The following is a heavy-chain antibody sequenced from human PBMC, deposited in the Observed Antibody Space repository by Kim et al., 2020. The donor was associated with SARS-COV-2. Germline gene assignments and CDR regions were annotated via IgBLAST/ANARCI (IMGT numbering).Heavy chain of an antibody. D-gene: IGHD1-26*01. CDR1: GFIFSRYS. CDR2: ISGDGSRT. V-gene: IGHV3-74*01. J-gene: IGHJ4*02. Sequence: GGSLRLSCAASGFIFSRYSMHWVRQVPGKGLVWVSYISGDGSRTSYTDSVKGRFTISRDNAKNTLHLQMNSLRAEDTAVYYCARDGVGTTPLDWWGQGTLVTVSS. CDR3: ARDGVGTTPLDW.